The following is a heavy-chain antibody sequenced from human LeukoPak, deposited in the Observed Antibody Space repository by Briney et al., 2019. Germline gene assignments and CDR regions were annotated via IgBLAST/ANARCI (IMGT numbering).Heavy chain of an antibody. CDR3: ARDGTAAGLYFDL. D-gene: IGHD6-13*01. CDR1: GFIFSDYW. Sequence: GGSLRLSCGVSGFIFSDYWMNWVRQAPGKGLEWVASIKQDGGEKSYVDSVKGRFTISRDNAKNSLYLQMSSLRAEDTAVYYCARDGTAAGLYFDLWGQGTPVTVSS. CDR2: IKQDGGEK. J-gene: IGHJ4*01. V-gene: IGHV3-7*01.